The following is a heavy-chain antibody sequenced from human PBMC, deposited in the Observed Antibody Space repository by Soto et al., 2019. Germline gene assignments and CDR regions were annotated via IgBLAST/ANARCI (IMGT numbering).Heavy chain of an antibody. CDR2: INHSGST. V-gene: IGHV4-34*01. D-gene: IGHD3-10*01. CDR1: GGSFSGYY. Sequence: SETLSLTCAVYGGSFSGYYWSWIRQPPGKGLEWIGEINHSGSTNYNPSLKSRVTISVDTSKKQFSLKLSYVTAADTAVYYCERYGSGSSRGYYYYGMDVWGQGTTVT. J-gene: IGHJ6*02. CDR3: ERYGSGSSRGYYYYGMDV.